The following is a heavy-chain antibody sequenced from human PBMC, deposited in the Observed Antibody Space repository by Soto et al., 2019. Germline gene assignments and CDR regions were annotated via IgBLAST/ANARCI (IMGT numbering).Heavy chain of an antibody. Sequence: GGSLRLSCAASGFTFSSYSMNWVRQAPGKGLEWVSSISSSSSYIYYADSVKGRFTISRDNAKNSLYLQMNSLRAEDTAVYYCARDGSGVTPWYYYYYYMDVWGKGTTVTVSS. V-gene: IGHV3-21*01. CDR1: GFTFSSYS. J-gene: IGHJ6*03. CDR2: ISSSSSYI. D-gene: IGHD1-26*01. CDR3: ARDGSGVTPWYYYYYYMDV.